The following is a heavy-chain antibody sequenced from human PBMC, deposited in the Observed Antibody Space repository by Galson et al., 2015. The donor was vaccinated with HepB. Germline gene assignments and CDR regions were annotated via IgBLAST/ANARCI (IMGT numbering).Heavy chain of an antibody. CDR2: ISYDGSNK. D-gene: IGHD6-13*01. CDR3: AKERTLSIAASEAAFDI. J-gene: IGHJ3*02. V-gene: IGHV3-30*18. Sequence: LRLSCAASGFTFSSYGMHWVRQAPGKGLEWVAVISYDGSNKYYADSVKGRFTISRDNSKNTLYLQMNSLRAEDTAVYYCAKERTLSIAASEAAFDIWGQGTMVTVSS. CDR1: GFTFSSYG.